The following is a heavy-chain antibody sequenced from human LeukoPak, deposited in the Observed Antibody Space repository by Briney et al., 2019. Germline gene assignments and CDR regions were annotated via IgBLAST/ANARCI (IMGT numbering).Heavy chain of an antibody. CDR2: IESNGLT. D-gene: IGHD3-10*01. V-gene: IGHV3-74*01. J-gene: IGHJ5*01. Sequence: PGGSLRLSCEASGLTFSSYWMHWVRQVPGKGLMWVSRIESNGLTLYADSVRDRFTISRDNGKSTIYLQMNSLRVDDTAIYYCAKAATYFYGSVTYDWFESWGQGTLVTVSS. CDR1: GLTFSSYW. CDR3: AKAATYFYGSVTYDWFES.